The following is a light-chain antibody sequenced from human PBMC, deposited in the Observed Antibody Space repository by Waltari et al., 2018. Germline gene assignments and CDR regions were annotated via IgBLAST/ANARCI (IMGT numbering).Light chain of an antibody. CDR3: AAWDDSLNAWV. J-gene: IGLJ3*02. Sequence: QSVLTQPPSASGTPGQRVTISCFGSSSNIGSNTVNWYQQVQGTAPKLLIYINNQRPSGVPDRFSGSKSGTSASLAISGLQSEDEADYSCAAWDDSLNAWVFGGGTKLTVL. CDR2: INN. CDR1: SSNIGSNT. V-gene: IGLV1-44*01.